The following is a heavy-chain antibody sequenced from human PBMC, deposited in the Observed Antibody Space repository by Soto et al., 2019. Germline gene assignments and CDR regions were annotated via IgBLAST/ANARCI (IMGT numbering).Heavy chain of an antibody. CDR1: GYTFTSYA. CDR3: ARDDYGDYADYYYGMDV. Sequence: ASVKVSCKASGYTFTSYAMHWVRQAPGQRFEWMGWINAGNGNTKYSQKFQGRVTITRDTSASTAYMELSSLRSEDTAVYYCARDDYGDYADYYYGMDVWGQGTTVTVSS. D-gene: IGHD4-17*01. J-gene: IGHJ6*02. V-gene: IGHV1-3*01. CDR2: INAGNGNT.